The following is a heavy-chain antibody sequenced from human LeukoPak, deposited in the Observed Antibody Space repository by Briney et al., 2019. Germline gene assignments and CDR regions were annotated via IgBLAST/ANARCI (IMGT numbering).Heavy chain of an antibody. CDR1: GGTFNSYA. CDR3: ARAPYSSGGSTYYYYYYYMDV. D-gene: IGHD6-19*01. V-gene: IGHV1-69*13. Sequence: ASVKVSCKASGGTFNSYAISWVRQAPGQGLEWMGGIIPIFGIANYAQKFQGRVTITADESTSTAYMELSSLRSEDTAVYYCARAPYSSGGSTYYYYYYYMDVWDKGTTVTVSS. CDR2: IIPIFGIA. J-gene: IGHJ6*03.